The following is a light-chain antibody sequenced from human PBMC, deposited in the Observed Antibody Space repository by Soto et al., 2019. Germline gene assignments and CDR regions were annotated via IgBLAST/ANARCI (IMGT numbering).Light chain of an antibody. V-gene: IGKV3-20*01. CDR2: GVS. CDR1: QSSNS. CDR3: HQYGAARGFT. J-gene: IGKJ3*01. Sequence: EIVLSQSPGTLSLSPGERASLSCRTSQSSNSLAWYQHKPGQAPRLLIYGVSSRPTDVPDRFSGSGSGTDFTLTISRLEPEDVSVYYCHQYGAARGFTFGPGTKVYIK.